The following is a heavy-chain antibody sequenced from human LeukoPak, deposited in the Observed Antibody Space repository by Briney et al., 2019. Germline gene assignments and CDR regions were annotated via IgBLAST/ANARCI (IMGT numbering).Heavy chain of an antibody. V-gene: IGHV3-48*03. D-gene: IGHD3-10*01. Sequence: GGSLRLSCAASGFTFSSYEMNWVRQAPGKGLEWVSYISTSGSTRDYADSVQGRFTISRDNAENSLYLQMNSLRAEDTAVYYCARVRASLDYWGQGTLVTVSS. CDR1: GFTFSSYE. J-gene: IGHJ4*02. CDR3: ARVRASLDY. CDR2: ISTSGSTR.